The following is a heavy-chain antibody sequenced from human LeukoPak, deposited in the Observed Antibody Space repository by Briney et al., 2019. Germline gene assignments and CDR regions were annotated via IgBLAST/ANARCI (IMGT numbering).Heavy chain of an antibody. V-gene: IGHV3-48*03. CDR1: GFTFSSYE. Sequence: GGSLRLSCTASGFTFSSYEMNWDRQAPGKGLEWVSYITSGSTNYYADSVKGRFTISRDNAKNSLYLQMNSLSDDDTAVFYCARDQFYAFDIWGQGTLVTVSS. CDR3: ARDQFYAFDI. CDR2: ITSGSTN. D-gene: IGHD3-3*01. J-gene: IGHJ3*02.